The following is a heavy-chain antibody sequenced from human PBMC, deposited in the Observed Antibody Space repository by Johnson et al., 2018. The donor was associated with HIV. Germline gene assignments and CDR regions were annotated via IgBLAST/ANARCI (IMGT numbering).Heavy chain of an antibody. CDR2: ISWNSGSI. CDR1: GFTFDDYG. Sequence: VQRVESGGGLVQPGRSLRLSCAASGFTFDDYGMHWVRQAPGKGLEWVSGISWNSGSIGYADSVKGRFPISRDNAKNSLYLQMNSLRAEDTAVYYCARARGGEGSGSYAFDIWGQGTMVTVSS. J-gene: IGHJ3*02. D-gene: IGHD3-10*01. CDR3: ARARGGEGSGSYAFDI. V-gene: IGHV3-9*01.